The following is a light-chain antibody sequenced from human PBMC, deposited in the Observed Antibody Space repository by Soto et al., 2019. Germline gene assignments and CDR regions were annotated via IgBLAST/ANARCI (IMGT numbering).Light chain of an antibody. Sequence: QSVLTQPASVSGSPGQSITISCTGTGSDVGGYNYVSWYQQHPGKAPKLMIYDVSNRPSGVSNRFSGSKSGNTASLTISGLQAEDEAEYYRSSYSSSTTLYVFGTGTKVTVL. CDR1: GSDVGGYNY. V-gene: IGLV2-14*01. J-gene: IGLJ1*01. CDR3: SSYSSSTTLYV. CDR2: DVS.